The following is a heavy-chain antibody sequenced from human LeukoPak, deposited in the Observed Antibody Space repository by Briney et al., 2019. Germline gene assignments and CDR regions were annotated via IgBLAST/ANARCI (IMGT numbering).Heavy chain of an antibody. CDR2: INHSGST. J-gene: IGHJ6*02. V-gene: IGHV4-34*01. D-gene: IGHD3-9*01. CDR1: GGSFSGYY. CDR3: ARLLVWDILTGYPMEPGMDV. Sequence: SETLSLTCAVYGGSFSGYYWSWIRQPPGKGLEWIGEINHSGSTNYNPSLKSRVTISVDTSKNQFSLKLSSVTAADTAVYYCARLLVWDILTGYPMEPGMDVWGQGTRSPSP.